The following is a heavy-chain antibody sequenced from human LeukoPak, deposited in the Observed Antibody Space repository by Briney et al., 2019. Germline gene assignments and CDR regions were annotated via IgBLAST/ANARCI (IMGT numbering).Heavy chain of an antibody. CDR1: GSTFTSYD. V-gene: IGHV1-8*01. D-gene: IGHD3-9*01. CDR2: MNPNSGNT. CDR3: ARAEADYDILTGYAYYFDF. Sequence: GASVKVSCKASGSTFTSYDINWVRQATGQGLEWMGWMNPNSGNTGYAQKFQGRVSMTRNTSISTAYLELSSLRSEDTAVYYCARAEADYDILTGYAYYFDFWGQGTLVTVSS. J-gene: IGHJ4*02.